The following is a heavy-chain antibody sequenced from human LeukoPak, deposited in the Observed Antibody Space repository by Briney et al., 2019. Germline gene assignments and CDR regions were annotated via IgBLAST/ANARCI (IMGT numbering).Heavy chain of an antibody. Sequence: GGSLRLSCAASGFTFSGSAIHWVRQPSGKGLEWVGRVGSKADGYATAYGASVKGRFTISRDDSKNTAWLQMNSLKSEDTAMYYCTDYYYDSSGYPIPAYWGQGTLDTVSS. J-gene: IGHJ4*02. V-gene: IGHV3-73*01. CDR1: GFTFSGSA. D-gene: IGHD3-22*01. CDR3: TDYYYDSSGYPIPAY. CDR2: VGSKADGYAT.